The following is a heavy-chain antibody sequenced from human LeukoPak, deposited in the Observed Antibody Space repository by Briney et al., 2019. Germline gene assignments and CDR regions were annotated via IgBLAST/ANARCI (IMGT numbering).Heavy chain of an antibody. CDR2: INPNSGGT. D-gene: IGHD2-21*02. V-gene: IGHV1-2*02. CDR3: ARVSKGYCGGYCYSDY. J-gene: IGHJ4*02. CDR1: GGTFSSYA. Sequence: ASVKVSCKASGGTFSSYAISWVRQAPGQGLEWMGWINPNSGGTNYAQKFQGRVTMTRDTSITTAYMDLSSLRSDDTALYYCARVSKGYCGGYCYSDYWGQGTLVTVSS.